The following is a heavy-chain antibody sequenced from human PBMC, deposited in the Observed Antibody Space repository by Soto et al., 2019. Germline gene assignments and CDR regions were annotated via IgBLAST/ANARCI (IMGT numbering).Heavy chain of an antibody. Sequence: TGGSLRLSCTASGLSFSSYTMNWVRQAPGKGLQWVASITNRGTHTYSADSVKGRFTISRDNDKNSLYLQMNNLRAEDTATYYCTRAHEVAWFDSWGLGTLVTVSS. V-gene: IGHV3-21*06. CDR1: GLSFSSYT. D-gene: IGHD2-15*01. CDR3: TRAHEVAWFDS. J-gene: IGHJ5*01. CDR2: ITNRGTHT.